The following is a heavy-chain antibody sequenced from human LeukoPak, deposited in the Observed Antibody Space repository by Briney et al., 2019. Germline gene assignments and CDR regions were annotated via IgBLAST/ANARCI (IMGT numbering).Heavy chain of an antibody. V-gene: IGHV3-30*02. CDR3: AKDSGHDGYAFDI. D-gene: IGHD5-24*01. CDR1: RFTFSRNN. CDR2: IQYDGKNE. J-gene: IGHJ3*02. Sequence: GGSLRLSCAASRFTFSRNNMHWVCQAPGKGLEWVAFIQYDGKNEYYADSVKGRFTISKDNSKNTLYLQMNSLKAEDTAVYYCAKDSGHDGYAFDIWGPGTMVTVSS.